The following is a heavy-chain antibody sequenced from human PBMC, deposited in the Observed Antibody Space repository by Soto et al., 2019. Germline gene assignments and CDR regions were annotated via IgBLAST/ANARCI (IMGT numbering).Heavy chain of an antibody. D-gene: IGHD2-2*03. Sequence: PGGSLRLSCAASGFTFSSYGMHWVRQAPGKGLEWVAVIWYDGSNKYYADSVKGRFTISRDNSKNTLYLQMNSLRAEDTAVYYCARDGYCSSTSCYRGVDYWGQGTLVTVSS. CDR3: ARDGYCSSTSCYRGVDY. J-gene: IGHJ4*02. CDR2: IWYDGSNK. V-gene: IGHV3-33*01. CDR1: GFTFSSYG.